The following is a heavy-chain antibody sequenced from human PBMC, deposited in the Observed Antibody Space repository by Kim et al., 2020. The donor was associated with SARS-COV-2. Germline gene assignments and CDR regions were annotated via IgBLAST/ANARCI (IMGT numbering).Heavy chain of an antibody. CDR2: IYYTGTT. V-gene: IGHV4-59*08. CDR3: AKHDYGRNPDPIHF. CDR1: GGSFSRSY. Sequence: SETLSLTCTVSGGSFSRSYWSWIRQPPGKGLEYIGYIYYTGTTNYNPSLKSRVTLSLDTSKNKVSLKLTSVTAADTAVYYCAKHDYGRNPDPIHFWRQGTM. D-gene: IGHD3-16*01. J-gene: IGHJ3*01.